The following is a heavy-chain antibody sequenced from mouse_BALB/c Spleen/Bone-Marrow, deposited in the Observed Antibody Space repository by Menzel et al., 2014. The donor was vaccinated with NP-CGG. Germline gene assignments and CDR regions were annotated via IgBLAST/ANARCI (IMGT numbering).Heavy chain of an antibody. D-gene: IGHD1-1*01. V-gene: IGHV2-6-7*01. CDR3: ARGNYGSSLYAMDY. CDR2: IWGDGST. J-gene: IGHJ4*01. CDR1: GFSLTGYG. Sequence: VQLQESGPGLVAPSQSLSIPCTVSGFSLTGYGVNWVRQPPGKALEWLGMIWGDGSTDYNSALKSRLSISKDNSKSQVFLKMNSLQTDDTARYYCARGNYGSSLYAMDYWGQGTSVTVSS.